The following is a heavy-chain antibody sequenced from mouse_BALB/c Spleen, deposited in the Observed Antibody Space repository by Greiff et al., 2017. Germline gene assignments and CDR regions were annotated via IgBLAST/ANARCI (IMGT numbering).Heavy chain of an antibody. CDR2: IDPENGDT. CDR3: AREGTTVVAYYYAMDY. V-gene: IGHV14-4*02. D-gene: IGHD1-1*01. Sequence: EVQLVESGAELVRSGASVKLSCTASGFTIKDYYMHWVKQRPEQGLEWIGWIDPENGDTEYAPKFQGKATMTADTSSNTAYLQLSSLTSEDTAVYYCAREGTTVVAYYYAMDYWGQGTSVTVSS. J-gene: IGHJ4*01. CDR1: GFTIKDYY.